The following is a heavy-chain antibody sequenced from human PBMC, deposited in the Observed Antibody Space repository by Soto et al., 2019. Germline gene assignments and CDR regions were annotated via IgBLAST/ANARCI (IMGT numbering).Heavy chain of an antibody. D-gene: IGHD3-10*01. J-gene: IGHJ6*02. CDR1: GYTFTSYA. V-gene: IGHV1-3*01. CDR3: ARVLLWFGELLTPYYYGMDV. CDR2: INAGNGNT. Sequence: GASVKVSCKASGYTFTSYAVHWVRQAPGQRLEWMGWINAGNGNTKYSQKFQGRVTITRDTSASTAYMELSSLRSEDTAVYYCARVLLWFGELLTPYYYGMDVWGQGTTVTVSS.